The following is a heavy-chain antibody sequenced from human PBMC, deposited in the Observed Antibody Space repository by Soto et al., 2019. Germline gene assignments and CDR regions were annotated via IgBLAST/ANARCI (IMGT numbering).Heavy chain of an antibody. D-gene: IGHD6-6*01. CDR3: AKDRSYSSSSWGIAY. J-gene: IGHJ4*02. V-gene: IGHV3-23*01. CDR1: GFTFSSYA. Sequence: EVQLFESGGGLVQSGGSRRLSCAASGFTFSSYAMTWVRQAPGKGLEWVSIISGSGDSRYYADSVKGRFTISRDNSENTLYLLMNDLRADDTAVYYCAKDRSYSSSSWGIAYWGQGTVVTVSS. CDR2: ISGSGDSR.